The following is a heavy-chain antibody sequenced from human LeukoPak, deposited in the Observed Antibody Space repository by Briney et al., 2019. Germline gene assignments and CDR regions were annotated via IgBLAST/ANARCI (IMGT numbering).Heavy chain of an antibody. CDR2: IRSKAYGGTT. Sequence: GGPLRLSCTASGFTFGDYAMSWFRQAPGKGLEWVGFIRSKAYGGTTEYAASVKGRFTISRDDSKSIAYLQMNSLKTEDTAVYYCTREGGQWLVFFDYWGQGTLVTASS. CDR1: GFTFGDYA. D-gene: IGHD6-19*01. V-gene: IGHV3-49*03. J-gene: IGHJ4*02. CDR3: TREGGQWLVFFDY.